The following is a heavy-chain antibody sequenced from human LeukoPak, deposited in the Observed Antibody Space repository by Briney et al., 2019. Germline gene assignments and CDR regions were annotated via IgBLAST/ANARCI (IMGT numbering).Heavy chain of an antibody. CDR2: ISGSGVTT. Sequence: GGSLRLSCTASGFTLSSCAMSWVRQAPGKGLECVSTISGSGVTTRYADSVKGRFTISRDNSKNTLYLQMNSLRAEDTAVYYCAKDKGGVSSTIMDVWGQGTTVTVSS. CDR1: GFTLSSCA. J-gene: IGHJ6*02. V-gene: IGHV3-23*01. D-gene: IGHD2-2*01. CDR3: AKDKGGVSSTIMDV.